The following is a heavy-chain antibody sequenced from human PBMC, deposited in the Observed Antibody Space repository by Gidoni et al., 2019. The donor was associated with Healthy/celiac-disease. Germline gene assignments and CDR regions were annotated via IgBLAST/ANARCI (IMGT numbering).Heavy chain of an antibody. J-gene: IGHJ4*02. V-gene: IGHV1-2*04. Sequence: QVQLVQSGAAVKKPGASVTVSCKASGYPFTGYYMHWVRQAPGQGLEWMGWINPNSGGTNYAQKFQGWVTMTRDTSISTAYMELSRLRSDDTAVYYCARDQGDGYNPDYWGQGTLVTVSS. D-gene: IGHD5-12*01. CDR3: ARDQGDGYNPDY. CDR1: GYPFTGYY. CDR2: INPNSGGT.